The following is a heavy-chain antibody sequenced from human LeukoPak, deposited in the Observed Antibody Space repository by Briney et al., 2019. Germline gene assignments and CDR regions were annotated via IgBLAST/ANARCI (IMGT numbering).Heavy chain of an antibody. Sequence: SVKVSCKASGGTLSSYAISWVRQAPGQGLEWMGGIIPIFGTANYAQKFQGRVTITTDESTSTAYMVLSSLRSEDTAVYYCARGGNSDYYYYMDVWGKGTTVTVSS. D-gene: IGHD4-23*01. V-gene: IGHV1-69*05. CDR3: ARGGNSDYYYYMDV. J-gene: IGHJ6*03. CDR1: GGTLSSYA. CDR2: IIPIFGTA.